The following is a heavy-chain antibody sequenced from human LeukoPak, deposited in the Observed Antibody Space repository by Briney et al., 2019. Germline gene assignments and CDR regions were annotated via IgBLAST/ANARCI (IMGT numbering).Heavy chain of an antibody. V-gene: IGHV3-33*01. CDR3: ASQPDYGDYVVSYGMDV. Sequence: GGSLRLSCAASGFTFSSYGMHWVRQAPGKGLEWVAVIWYDGSNKYYADSVKGRFTISRDNSKNTLYLQMNSLRAEDTAVYYCASQPDYGDYVVSYGMDVWGQGTTVTVSS. D-gene: IGHD4-17*01. CDR2: IWYDGSNK. J-gene: IGHJ6*02. CDR1: GFTFSSYG.